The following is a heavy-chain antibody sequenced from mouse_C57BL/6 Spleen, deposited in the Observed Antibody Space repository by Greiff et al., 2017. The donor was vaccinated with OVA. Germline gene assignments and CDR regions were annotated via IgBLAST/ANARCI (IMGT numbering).Heavy chain of an antibody. Sequence: VQLQQSGAELVKPGASVKLSCTASGFNIKDYYMHWVKQRTEQGLEWIGRIDPEDGETKYAPKFQGKATLTADTSSNTAYLQLSSLTSEDTADYYCTRSRGSSYFSSGFAYWGQGTLVTVSA. CDR1: GFNIKDYY. CDR3: TRSRGSSYFSSGFAY. CDR2: IDPEDGET. D-gene: IGHD1-1*01. V-gene: IGHV14-2*01. J-gene: IGHJ3*01.